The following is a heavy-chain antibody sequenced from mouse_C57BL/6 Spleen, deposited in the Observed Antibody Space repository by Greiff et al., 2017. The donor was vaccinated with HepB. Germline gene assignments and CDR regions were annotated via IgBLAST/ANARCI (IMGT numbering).Heavy chain of an antibody. V-gene: IGHV1-18*01. D-gene: IGHD1-1*01. CDR3: ARSAITTVVAIDY. CDR1: GYTFTDYN. J-gene: IGHJ2*01. Sequence: EVQLQQSGPELVKPGASVKIPCKASGYTFTDYNMDWVKQSHGKSLEWIGDINPNNGGTIYNQKFKGKATLTVDKSSSTAYMELRSLTSEDTAVYYCARSAITTVVAIDYWGQGTTLTVSS. CDR2: INPNNGGT.